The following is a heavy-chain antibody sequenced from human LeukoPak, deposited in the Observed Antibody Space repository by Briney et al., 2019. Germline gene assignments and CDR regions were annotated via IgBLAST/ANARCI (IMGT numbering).Heavy chain of an antibody. J-gene: IGHJ4*02. CDR1: GGSFSGNY. CDR2: INHSGNT. V-gene: IGHV4-34*01. CDR3: TRSEPPYPFDS. Sequence: SETLSLTCAVYGGSFSGNYWSWIRQPPGKNLEWIGEINHSGNTNYNPSLKSRVTISLDTSKNQLSLKLHSVTAADTAMYYCTRSEPPYPFDSWGQGTLVTVSS.